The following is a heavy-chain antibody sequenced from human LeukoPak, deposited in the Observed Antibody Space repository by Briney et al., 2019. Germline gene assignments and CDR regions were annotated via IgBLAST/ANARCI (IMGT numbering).Heavy chain of an antibody. Sequence: GRSLRLSCAASGLTFRSYGMHWVRQAPGKGLEWVAVIWYDGSNKYYADSVKGRFTISRDNSKNTLYLQMNSLRAEDTAVYYCASSYSSSWYNYWGQGTLVTVSS. V-gene: IGHV3-33*01. CDR3: ASSYSSSWYNY. CDR1: GLTFRSYG. J-gene: IGHJ4*02. D-gene: IGHD6-13*01. CDR2: IWYDGSNK.